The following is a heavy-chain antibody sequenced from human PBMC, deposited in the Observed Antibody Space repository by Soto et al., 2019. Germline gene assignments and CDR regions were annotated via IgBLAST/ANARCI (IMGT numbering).Heavy chain of an antibody. D-gene: IGHD3-16*02. Sequence: PSETLSLTCTVSDGSISSRSSYWGWIRQPPGKGLEWIGSINYSGSTYYNPSLKSRITITTDTSKNQFSLKLSSVTAADTAVYYCARGSGLHLGELSYANYYFDYWGQGTLVTVSS. J-gene: IGHJ4*02. CDR1: DGSISSRSSY. CDR2: INYSGST. V-gene: IGHV4-39*01. CDR3: ARGSGLHLGELSYANYYFDY.